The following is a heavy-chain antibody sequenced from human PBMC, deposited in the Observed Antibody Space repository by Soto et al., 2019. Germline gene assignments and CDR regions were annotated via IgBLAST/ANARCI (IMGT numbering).Heavy chain of an antibody. CDR3: ARVLRDRKDYFDY. CDR1: GYSFTNSW. D-gene: IGHD4-17*01. V-gene: IGHV5-51*01. CDR2: TYPGDSDT. J-gene: IGHJ4*02. Sequence: GESLKISCKGSGYSFTNSWIGWVRQMPGKGLEWMGITYPGDSDTRYSPSFRGQVTISADKSISTAFLQWRSLKASDIAMYYCARVLRDRKDYFDYWGQGTLVTVSS.